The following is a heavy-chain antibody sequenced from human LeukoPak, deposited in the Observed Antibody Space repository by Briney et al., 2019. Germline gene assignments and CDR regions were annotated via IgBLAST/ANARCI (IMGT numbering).Heavy chain of an antibody. CDR3: AKHGYGGNWFDP. V-gene: IGHV3-23*01. CDR2: ISGSGGST. D-gene: IGHD4-23*01. CDR1: GFTFSSYA. J-gene: IGHJ5*02. Sequence: GGSLRLSCAASGFTFSSYAMSWVRQAPGKELEWVSAISGSGGSTYYADSVKGRFTISRDNSKNTLYLQMNSLRAEDTAVYYCAKHGYGGNWFDPWGQGTLVTVSS.